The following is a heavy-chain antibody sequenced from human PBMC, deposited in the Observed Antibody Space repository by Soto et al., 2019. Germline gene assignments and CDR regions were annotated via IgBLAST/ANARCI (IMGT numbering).Heavy chain of an antibody. CDR2: IFHTGTT. Sequence: QVQLQESGSGLVKPSETLSLTCTVSGGSVSSGNYYWSWIRQPPGKGLEWIGYIFHTGTTNYNPSLKRRVTISLDTSMNQFSLKLSSVTPADTAVDCTRAPVSGSYCFDFWGQGTPVTVSS. D-gene: IGHD1-26*01. CDR1: GGSVSSGNYY. J-gene: IGHJ4*02. V-gene: IGHV4-61*01. CDR3: RAPVSGSYCFDF.